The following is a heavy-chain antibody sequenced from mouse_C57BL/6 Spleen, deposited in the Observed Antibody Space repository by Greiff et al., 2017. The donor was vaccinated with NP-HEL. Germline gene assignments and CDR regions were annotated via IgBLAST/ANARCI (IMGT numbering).Heavy chain of an antibody. CDR3: ARKGAHLDFDY. CDR2: IYPGDGDT. V-gene: IGHV1-80*01. J-gene: IGHJ2*01. CDR1: GYAFSSYW. Sequence: QVQLQQSGAELVKPGASVKISCKASGYAFSSYWMNWVKQRPGKGLEWIGQIYPGDGDTNYNGKFKGKATLTADKSSSTAYMQLSSLTSEDSAVYFCARKGAHLDFDYWGQGTTLTVSS.